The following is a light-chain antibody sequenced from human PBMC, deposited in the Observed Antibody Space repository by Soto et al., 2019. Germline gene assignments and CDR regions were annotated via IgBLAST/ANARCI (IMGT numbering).Light chain of an antibody. Sequence: EIVLTQSPGTLSLSPGERATLSCRASQSIRNYLAWYQQKPGQAPRLLIYDASNRATGIPARFSGSGSGTDFTLSISSLEPEDVAVYYCQQRSDWPLTFGGGTKVEIK. CDR3: QQRSDWPLT. J-gene: IGKJ4*01. CDR2: DAS. CDR1: QSIRNY. V-gene: IGKV3-11*01.